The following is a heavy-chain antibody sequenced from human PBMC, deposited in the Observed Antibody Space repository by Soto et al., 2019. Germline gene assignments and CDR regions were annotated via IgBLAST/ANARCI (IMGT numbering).Heavy chain of an antibody. CDR3: ARDWGGYYGSGEGGFDY. CDR1: GFTFSSYS. Sequence: KPGGSLRLSCAASGFTFSSYSMNWVRQAPGKGLEWVSSISSSSSYIYYADSVKGRFTISRDNAKNSLYLQMNSLRAEDTAVYYCARDWGGYYGSGEGGFDYWGQGTLVTVSS. V-gene: IGHV3-21*01. D-gene: IGHD3-10*01. CDR2: ISSSSSYI. J-gene: IGHJ4*02.